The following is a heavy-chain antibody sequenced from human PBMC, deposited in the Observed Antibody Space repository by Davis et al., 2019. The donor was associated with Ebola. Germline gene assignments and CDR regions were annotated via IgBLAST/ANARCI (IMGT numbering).Heavy chain of an antibody. D-gene: IGHD3-10*01. CDR1: GFIFSNYY. CDR3: ARGFSKWFRELSDY. V-gene: IGHV3-7*01. Sequence: GGSLRLSCEASGFIFSNYYMSWVRQRPGKGLEWVANIEQGGTDKYYADSVKGRFTISRDNAKKSLYLQMNSLRAEDTAVYYCARGFSKWFRELSDYWGQGTLVTVSS. J-gene: IGHJ4*02. CDR2: IEQGGTDK.